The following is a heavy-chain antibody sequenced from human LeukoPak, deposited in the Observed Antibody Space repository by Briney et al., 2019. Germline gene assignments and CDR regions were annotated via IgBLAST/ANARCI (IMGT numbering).Heavy chain of an antibody. Sequence: SETLSLTCTVSGVSISSSSYYWGWIRQPPGKGLEWIGSIYYSGSTYYNPSLKSRVTIPVDTSKNQFSLKLSSVTAADTAVYYCASWYDFWSGYFMGWFDPWGQGTLVTVSS. D-gene: IGHD3-3*01. CDR3: ASWYDFWSGYFMGWFDP. CDR1: GVSISSSSYY. V-gene: IGHV4-39*01. CDR2: IYYSGST. J-gene: IGHJ5*02.